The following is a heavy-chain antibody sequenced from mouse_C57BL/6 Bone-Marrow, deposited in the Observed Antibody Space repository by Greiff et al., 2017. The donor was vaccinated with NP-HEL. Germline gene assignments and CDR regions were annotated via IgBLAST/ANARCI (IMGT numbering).Heavy chain of an antibody. CDR2: INPSTGGT. J-gene: IGHJ3*01. V-gene: IGHV1-42*01. CDR1: GYSFTGYY. CDR3: ARDEDYGSSYAWFAY. D-gene: IGHD1-1*01. Sequence: VQLQQSGPELVKPGASVKISCKASGYSFTGYYMNWVKQSPEKSLEWIGEINPSTGGTTYNQKFKAKATLTVDKSSSTAYMQLKSLTSEDSAVYYWARDEDYGSSYAWFAYWGQGTLVTVSA.